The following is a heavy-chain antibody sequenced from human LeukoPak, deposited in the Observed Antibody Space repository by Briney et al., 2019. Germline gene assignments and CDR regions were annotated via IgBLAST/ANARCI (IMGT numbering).Heavy chain of an antibody. CDR3: VKRTVNYPFDF. D-gene: IGHD1-7*01. V-gene: IGHV3-23*01. J-gene: IGHJ4*02. CDR2: ISGSGGTT. CDR1: GFTLSSFA. Sequence: GGSLRLPCAASGFTLSSFAMNWVRQAPGKGLEWVSAISGSGGTTFYADSVKGRLTISRDNSKNTLYLQMNSLRAEDTAVYYCVKRTVNYPFDFWGQGTLVTASS.